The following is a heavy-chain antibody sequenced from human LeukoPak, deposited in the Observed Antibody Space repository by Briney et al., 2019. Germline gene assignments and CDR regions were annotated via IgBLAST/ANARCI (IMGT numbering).Heavy chain of an antibody. CDR1: GVTFSTYL. V-gene: IGHV3-74*01. D-gene: IGHD4-17*01. Sequence: GGSLTLSCAVSGVTFSTYLMHWVRHAPGKGLVWVSRINSDGGDTTYADSVKGRFTISRDNAKNRVYLQMNSLRAEDTAVYYCARGTFGDFNWGPGTLVSVSS. CDR2: INSDGGDT. CDR3: ARGTFGDFN. J-gene: IGHJ4*02.